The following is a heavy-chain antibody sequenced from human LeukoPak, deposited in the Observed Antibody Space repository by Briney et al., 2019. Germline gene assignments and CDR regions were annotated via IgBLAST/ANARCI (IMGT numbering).Heavy chain of an antibody. CDR2: ISAYNGNT. CDR1: GYPFSSGA. V-gene: IGHV1-18*01. CDR3: ARAPYCSSTSCSPPPAFDI. Sequence: ASVTVSCKASGYPFSSGAFSWVRQAPGQGLEWMGWISAYNGNTNYAQKLQGRVTMTTDTSTSTAYMELRSLRSDDTAVYYCARAPYCSSTSCSPPPAFDIWGQGTMVTVSS. D-gene: IGHD2-2*01. J-gene: IGHJ3*02.